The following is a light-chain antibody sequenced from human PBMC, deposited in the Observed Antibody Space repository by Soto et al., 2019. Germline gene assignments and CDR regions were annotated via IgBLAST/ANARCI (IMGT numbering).Light chain of an antibody. CDR2: LEGSGSY. CDR1: SGHSSNI. Sequence: QLVLTQSSSASASLGSSVKLTCTLSSGHSSNIIAWHQQQPGKAPRYLMKLEGSGSYNKGSGVPDRFSGSSSGADRHLTISNLQFEDEADYYCETWDSNTRVFGGGTQLTVL. J-gene: IGLJ3*02. V-gene: IGLV4-60*02. CDR3: ETWDSNTRV.